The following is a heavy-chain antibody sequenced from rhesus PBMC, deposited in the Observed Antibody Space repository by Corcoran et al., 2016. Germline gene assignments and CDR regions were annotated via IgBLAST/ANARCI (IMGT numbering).Heavy chain of an antibody. CDR1: GYTITGYS. J-gene: IGHJ4*01. Sequence: QVQLVQSGAEVKKPGATAKLSCKTSGYTITGYSINWVRQAPGQGLAWMGSNSPGNGQTCYAQKFHGRLTLTRDTSTTTVYMELGSLRSEDTAVYYCARDSEYTFFDYWGQGVLVTVSS. CDR3: ARDSEYTFFDY. V-gene: IGHV1-200*01. CDR2: NSPGNGQT. D-gene: IGHD6-25*01.